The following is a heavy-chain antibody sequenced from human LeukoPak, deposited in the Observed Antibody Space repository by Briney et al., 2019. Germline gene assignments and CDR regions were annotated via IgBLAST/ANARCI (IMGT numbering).Heavy chain of an antibody. CDR1: GFTFSIYS. D-gene: IGHD2-21*01. CDR2: ITSRSSHI. Sequence: GGSLRLSCEASGFTFSIYSISWFRQAPGKGLEWVSSITSRSSHIYYADSVKGRFTIFRDNARSSLYLQMNNLRAEDAAVYFCARVAAGATVINIYYYYMDVSGKGTTVTVSS. J-gene: IGHJ6*03. V-gene: IGHV3-21*01. CDR3: ARVAAGATVINIYYYYMDV.